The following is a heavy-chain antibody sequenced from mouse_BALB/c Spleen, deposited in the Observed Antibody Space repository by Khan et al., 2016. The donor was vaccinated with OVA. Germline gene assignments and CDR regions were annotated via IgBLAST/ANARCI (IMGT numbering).Heavy chain of an antibody. Sequence: QIQLVQSGPGLVQPSQSLSITCTVSGFSLTTYGVHWVRQSPGKGLAWLGVIWSGGTTAYSAAFISRLSITKDNSKSQVFFKMNSLQANDTAIYYWARNYDYDEGLAYWGQGTLVTVSA. CDR3: ARNYDYDEGLAY. CDR2: IWSGGTT. V-gene: IGHV2-2*02. D-gene: IGHD2-4*01. CDR1: GFSLTTYG. J-gene: IGHJ3*01.